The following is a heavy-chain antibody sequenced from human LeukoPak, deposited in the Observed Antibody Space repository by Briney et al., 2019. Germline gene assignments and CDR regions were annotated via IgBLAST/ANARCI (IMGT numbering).Heavy chain of an antibody. Sequence: ASVKDSCKASGYTFTGYYMHWVRQAPGQGLEWMGWISAYNGNTNYAQKLQGRVTMTTDTSTSTAYMELRSLRSDDTAVYYCARDVAVPSELGSSWWTFDYWGRGSLVTVSS. J-gene: IGHJ4*02. CDR2: ISAYNGNT. CDR1: GYTFTGYY. D-gene: IGHD6-13*01. V-gene: IGHV1-18*04. CDR3: ARDVAVPSELGSSWWTFDY.